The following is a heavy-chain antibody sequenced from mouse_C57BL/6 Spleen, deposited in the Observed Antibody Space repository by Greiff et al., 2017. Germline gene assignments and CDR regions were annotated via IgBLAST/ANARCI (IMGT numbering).Heavy chain of an antibody. V-gene: IGHV1-75*01. Sequence: QVQLQQSGPELVKPGASVKISCKASGYTFTDYYINWVKQRPGQGLEWIGWIFPGSGSTYCNEKFKGKATLTVDKSSSTAYMLLSSLTSEDSAVYVCARHYGSSYWFAYWGQGTLVTVSA. CDR2: IFPGSGST. CDR1: GYTFTDYY. D-gene: IGHD1-1*01. J-gene: IGHJ3*01. CDR3: ARHYGSSYWFAY.